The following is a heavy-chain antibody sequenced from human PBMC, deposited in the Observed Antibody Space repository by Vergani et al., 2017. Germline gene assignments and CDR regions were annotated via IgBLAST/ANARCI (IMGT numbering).Heavy chain of an antibody. CDR2: IYYSGST. J-gene: IGHJ4*02. V-gene: IGHV4-59*01. D-gene: IGHD4-17*01. Sequence: QVQLQESGPGLVKPSETLSLTCTVSGGSISSYYWSWIRQPPGKGLEWIGYIYYSGSTNYNPSLKSRVTISVDTSKNQFSLKLSSVTAADTAVYYCTRQDYGDYVNLIDDWGEGTLVTVSS. CDR3: TRQDYGDYVNLIDD. CDR1: GGSISSYY.